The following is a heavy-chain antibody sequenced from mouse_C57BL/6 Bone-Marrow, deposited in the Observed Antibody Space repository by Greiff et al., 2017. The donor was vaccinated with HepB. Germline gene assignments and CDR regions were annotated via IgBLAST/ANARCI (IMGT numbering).Heavy chain of an antibody. CDR1: GFTFSDYG. D-gene: IGHD2-4*01. V-gene: IGHV5-15*01. CDR3: ARVGGLRRDWYFDV. CDR2: ISNLAYSI. J-gene: IGHJ1*03. Sequence: EVHLVESGGGLVQPGGSLKLSCAASGFTFSDYGMAWVRQAPRKGPEWVAFISNLAYSIYYADTVTGRFTISRENAKNTLYLEMSSLRSEDTAMYYCARVGGLRRDWYFDVWGTGTTVTVSS.